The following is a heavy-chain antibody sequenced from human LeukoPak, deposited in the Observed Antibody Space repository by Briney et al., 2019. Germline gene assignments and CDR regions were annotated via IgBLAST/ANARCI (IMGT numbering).Heavy chain of an antibody. CDR3: AGAKMTTAGGVFDY. D-gene: IGHD6-13*01. CDR1: GFTFSSYE. J-gene: IGHJ4*02. CDR2: ISSSGGTI. Sequence: PGGSLRLSCAASGFTFSSYEMNWVRQAPGKGLEWVSYISSSGGTIYYADSVKGRFTISRDNAKNSLYLQMNSLRAEDTAVYYCAGAKMTTAGGVFDYWGQGTLVTVSS. V-gene: IGHV3-48*03.